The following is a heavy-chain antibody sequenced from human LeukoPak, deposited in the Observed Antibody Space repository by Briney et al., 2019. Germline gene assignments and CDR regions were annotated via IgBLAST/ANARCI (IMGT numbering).Heavy chain of an antibody. CDR1: GYSLISGYY. J-gene: IGHJ3*02. D-gene: IGHD3-10*01. Sequence: SETLSLTCAVSGYSLISGYYWGCIRPPPGEGLWWFGSFDHSGSTYYKQSLKGRVTISIDHSKNPFSLRLSSVTAADTAVYDCARNPSPILDKLLWFGELSGDAFDIWGQGTMVTVSS. V-gene: IGHV4-38-2*01. CDR2: FDHSGST. CDR3: ARNPSPILDKLLWFGELSGDAFDI.